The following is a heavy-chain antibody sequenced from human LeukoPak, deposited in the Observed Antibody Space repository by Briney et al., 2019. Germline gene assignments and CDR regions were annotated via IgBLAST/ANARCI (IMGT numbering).Heavy chain of an antibody. D-gene: IGHD3-22*01. Sequence: SETLSLTCAVYGGSFSGYYWSWIRQPPGKGLEWIGEINHSGSTNYNPSLKSRVTISVDTSKNQFSLKLSSVTAADTAVSYCARDRRNYYDSSGGRDYWGQGTLVTVSS. V-gene: IGHV4-34*01. CDR1: GGSFSGYY. CDR2: INHSGST. CDR3: ARDRRNYYDSSGGRDY. J-gene: IGHJ4*02.